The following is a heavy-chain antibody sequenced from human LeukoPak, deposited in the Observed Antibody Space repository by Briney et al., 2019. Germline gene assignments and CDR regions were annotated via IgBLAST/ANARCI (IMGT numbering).Heavy chain of an antibody. CDR3: ARALPAAERGLDP. V-gene: IGHV4-59*01. J-gene: IGHJ5*02. Sequence: SETLSLTCAVYGGSFSGYYWTWIRQPPGKGLEWIGYIYYTASAKYNPSLKSRVTISVDTSKNQYSLRLSSVTAADSAVYYCARALPAAERGLDPWGQGTLVTVSS. D-gene: IGHD2-2*01. CDR1: GGSFSGYY. CDR2: IYYTASA.